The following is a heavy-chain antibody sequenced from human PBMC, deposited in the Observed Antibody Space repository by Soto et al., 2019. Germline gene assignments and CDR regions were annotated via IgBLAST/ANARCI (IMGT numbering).Heavy chain of an antibody. CDR3: AREVQQQLVLGWFDP. D-gene: IGHD6-13*01. Sequence: PSETLSLTCTVSGGSVSSGSYYWSWIRQPPGKGLEWIGYIYYSGSTNYNPSLKSRVTISVDTSKNQFSLKLSSVTAADTAVYYCAREVQQQLVLGWFDPWGQ. J-gene: IGHJ5*02. V-gene: IGHV4-61*01. CDR1: GGSVSSGSYY. CDR2: IYYSGST.